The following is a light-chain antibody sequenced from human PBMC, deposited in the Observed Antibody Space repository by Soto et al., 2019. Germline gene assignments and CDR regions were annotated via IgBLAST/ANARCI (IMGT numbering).Light chain of an antibody. CDR2: EVS. CDR3: SSYTSSTNYV. J-gene: IGLJ1*01. CDR1: SIDIAPYNY. V-gene: IGLV2-14*01. Sequence: QSVLAQPASVSGSPGQSLTLSCTGTSIDIAPYNYVSWYQQHPGKAPKLIIYEVSYRPSGISNRFSGSKSGNTASLTISGLQAEDEADYYCSSYTSSTNYVFXTGTKVTVL.